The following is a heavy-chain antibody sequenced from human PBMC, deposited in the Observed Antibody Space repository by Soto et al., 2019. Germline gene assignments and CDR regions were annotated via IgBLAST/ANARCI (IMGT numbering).Heavy chain of an antibody. Sequence: SETLSLTCTVSGGSISSSSYYWGWIRQPPGKGLEWIGSIYYSGSTYYNPSLKSRVTISVDTSKNQFSLKLSSVTAADTAVYYCAGITIFGVGDGMDVWGQGTTVTVSS. CDR2: IYYSGST. D-gene: IGHD3-3*01. J-gene: IGHJ6*02. V-gene: IGHV4-39*01. CDR1: GGSISSSSYY. CDR3: AGITIFGVGDGMDV.